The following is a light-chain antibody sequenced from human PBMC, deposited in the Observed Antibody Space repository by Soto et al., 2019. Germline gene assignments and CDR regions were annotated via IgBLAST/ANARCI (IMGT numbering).Light chain of an antibody. Sequence: DIVMTQSPDSLTVSLGERATINCKSSQSLLYSFNNKNYLAWYQQKPGQPPKLLIHWASNREFGVPDRISGSGSGTDFTLTISSLQTEDVAVYFCQQYSHRPPYTFGQGTKLEIK. CDR1: QSLLYSFNNKNY. V-gene: IGKV4-1*01. CDR2: WAS. J-gene: IGKJ2*01. CDR3: QQYSHRPPYT.